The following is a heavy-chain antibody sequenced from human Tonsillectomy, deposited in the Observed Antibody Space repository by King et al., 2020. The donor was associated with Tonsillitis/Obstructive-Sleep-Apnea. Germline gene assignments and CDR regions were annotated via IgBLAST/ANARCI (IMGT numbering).Heavy chain of an antibody. V-gene: IGHV3-23*04. CDR3: AKNYGSASSYYMDV. CDR2: IISSGDST. J-gene: IGHJ6*03. CDR1: GFTISSYA. D-gene: IGHD3-10*01. Sequence: VQLVESGGDLVQPGGSLRLSCAASGFTISSYAMSWARQAPGEGLEWVSSIISSGDSTNYADSVQGRFTISSDNSKNTLYLQMNSLSAEDTAVYYCAKNYGSASSYYMDVWGKGTTVTVSS.